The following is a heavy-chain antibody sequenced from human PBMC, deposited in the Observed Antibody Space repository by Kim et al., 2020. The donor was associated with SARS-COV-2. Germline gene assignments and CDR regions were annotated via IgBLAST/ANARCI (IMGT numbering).Heavy chain of an antibody. Sequence: SVKVSCKASGGTFSSYAISWVRQAPGQGLEWMGRIIPILGIANYAQKFQGRVTITADKSTSTAYMELSSLRSEDTAVYYCAREGVSSYDSSGSGNWFDPWGQGTLVTVSS. V-gene: IGHV1-69*04. CDR2: IIPILGIA. CDR3: AREGVSSYDSSGSGNWFDP. D-gene: IGHD3-22*01. J-gene: IGHJ5*02. CDR1: GGTFSSYA.